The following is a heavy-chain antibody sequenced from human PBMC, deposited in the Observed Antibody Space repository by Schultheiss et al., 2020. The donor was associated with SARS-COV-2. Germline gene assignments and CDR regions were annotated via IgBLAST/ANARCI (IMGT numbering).Heavy chain of an antibody. J-gene: IGHJ6*02. Sequence: GGSLRLSCAASGFTFSSYAMHWVRQAPGKGLEWVSYISTSSSYTNYADSVKGRFTISGDNAKNSLYLQMNSLRAEDTAVYYCARSYSSGWYSYYGMDVWGQGTTVTVSS. CDR1: GFTFSSYA. V-gene: IGHV3-21*05. D-gene: IGHD6-19*01. CDR3: ARSYSSGWYSYYGMDV. CDR2: ISTSSSYT.